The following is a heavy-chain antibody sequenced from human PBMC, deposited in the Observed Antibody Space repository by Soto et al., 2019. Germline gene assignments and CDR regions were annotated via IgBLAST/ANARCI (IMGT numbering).Heavy chain of an antibody. CDR2: IYSGGST. D-gene: IGHD2-2*01. Sequence: GGSLRLSCAASGFTVSNNYMSWVRQAPGKGLEWVSLIYSGGSTFYADSVKGRFIISRDNSKNTLYLQMSRLTDEDTAVYYCARDGCSPTSCWVHWGQGTLVTVSS. CDR3: ARDGCSPTSCWVH. CDR1: GFTVSNNY. J-gene: IGHJ4*02. V-gene: IGHV3-66*01.